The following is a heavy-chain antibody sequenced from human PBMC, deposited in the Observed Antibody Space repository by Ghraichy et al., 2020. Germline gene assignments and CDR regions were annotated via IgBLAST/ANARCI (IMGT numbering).Heavy chain of an antibody. D-gene: IGHD1-14*01. CDR3: ATHKYRKRVY. Sequence: SETLSLTCTVSGGSISSSSYYWGWIRQPPGKGLEWIGSIYYSGSTYYNPSLKSRVTISVDTSKNQFSLKLSSVTAADTAVYYCATHKYRKRVYWGQGTLVTVSS. V-gene: IGHV4-39*01. J-gene: IGHJ4*02. CDR2: IYYSGST. CDR1: GGSISSSSYY.